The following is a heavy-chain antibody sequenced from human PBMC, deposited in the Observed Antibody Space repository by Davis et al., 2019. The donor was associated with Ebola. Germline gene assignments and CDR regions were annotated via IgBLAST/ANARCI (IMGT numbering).Heavy chain of an antibody. CDR3: AREVPDWFDP. V-gene: IGHV3-23*01. CDR1: GFTISNYA. Sequence: GESLKISCAASGFTISNYAMTWVRQAPGKGLECVAVISGSGGSIYYADPVKGRFTISRDNSRNTLYLHMNSLRVDDTALYYCAREVPDWFDPWGQGTLVTVSS. J-gene: IGHJ5*02. CDR2: ISGSGGSI.